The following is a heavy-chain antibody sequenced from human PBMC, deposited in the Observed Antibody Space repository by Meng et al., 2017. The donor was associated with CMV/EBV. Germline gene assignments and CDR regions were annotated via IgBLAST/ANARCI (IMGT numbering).Heavy chain of an antibody. CDR2: IIPIFGTA. CDR1: GGTFSSYA. D-gene: IGHD2-15*01. Sequence: QVQLGQSGAEVKTPGSWVKASCKASGGTFSSYAISWVRQAPGQGLEWMGGIIPIFGTANYAQKFQGRVTITADESTSTAYMELSSLRSEDTAVYYCARNQPSRGWSHEDYWGQGTLVTVSS. J-gene: IGHJ4*02. CDR3: ARNQPSRGWSHEDY. V-gene: IGHV1-69*12.